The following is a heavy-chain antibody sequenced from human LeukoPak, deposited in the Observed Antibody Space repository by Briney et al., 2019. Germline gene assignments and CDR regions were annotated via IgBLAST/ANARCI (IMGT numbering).Heavy chain of an antibody. Sequence: GGSLGLSCAASGFTFSSYAMSWVRQAPGKGLEWVSAFCGSGTSTNDADSVKGRFTVSRDNSKNALYLQMNSLRAEDTAVYYCAKDTHSGYSSSWYGWAFDYWGQGTLVTVSS. J-gene: IGHJ4*02. CDR2: FCGSGTST. V-gene: IGHV3-23*01. CDR1: GFTFSSYA. CDR3: AKDTHSGYSSSWYGWAFDY. D-gene: IGHD6-13*01.